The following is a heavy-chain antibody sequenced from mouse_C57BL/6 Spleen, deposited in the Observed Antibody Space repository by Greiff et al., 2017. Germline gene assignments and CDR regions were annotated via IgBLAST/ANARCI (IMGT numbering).Heavy chain of an antibody. V-gene: IGHV5-17*01. CDR3: AREGYYGNYVGWFAY. CDR1: GFTFSDYG. Sequence: EVLLVESGGGLVKPGGSLKLSCAASGFTFSDYGMHWVRQAPEQGLEWVAYISSGSGTIYYADTVKGRFTISRDNAKNTLFLQMTSLMSEDTAMDYCAREGYYGNYVGWFAYWGQGTLVTVSA. CDR2: ISSGSGTI. J-gene: IGHJ3*01. D-gene: IGHD2-1*01.